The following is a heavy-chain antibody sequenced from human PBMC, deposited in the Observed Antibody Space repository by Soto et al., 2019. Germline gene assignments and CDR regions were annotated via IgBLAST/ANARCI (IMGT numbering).Heavy chain of an antibody. CDR3: ARPGPNYDGFSHS. J-gene: IGHJ4*02. D-gene: IGHD4-4*01. CDR1: GFTFDDCA. CDR2: ISWNSGSI. Sequence: SVRLSCAASGFTFDDCAMHWVRQAPGKGLEWVSGISWNSGSIGYADSVKGRFTISRDNAKNSLYLQMNSLRAEDTAVYYCARPGPNYDGFSHSWGQGTLLTVST. V-gene: IGHV3-9*01.